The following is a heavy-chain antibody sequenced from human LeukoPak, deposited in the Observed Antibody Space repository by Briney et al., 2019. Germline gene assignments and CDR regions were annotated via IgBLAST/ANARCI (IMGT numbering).Heavy chain of an antibody. V-gene: IGHV1-2*02. CDR3: ARDINPRGPGYSRNWYPFGY. CDR2: INPNSGVT. D-gene: IGHD6-13*01. CDR1: GYTFTGYY. J-gene: IGHJ4*02. Sequence: ASVKVSCKASGYTFTGYYMHWVRQAPGQGVEWMGGINPNSGVTNYAQKFQGRVTITREKSISTAYMELSRLSYDDTAVYYCARDINPRGPGYSRNWYPFGYWGQGTLVTVSS.